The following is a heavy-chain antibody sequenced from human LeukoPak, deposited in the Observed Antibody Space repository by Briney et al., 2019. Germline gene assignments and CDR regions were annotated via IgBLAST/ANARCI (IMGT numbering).Heavy chain of an antibody. Sequence: GGSLRLSCTASGFTFSSYSLNWVRQAPGKGLEWVSSVSTGSNYIYYADSVKGRFTISRDNDKNSLYLQMNSLRVEDTAVYYCARGHYYGSGTYYLNWFDPWGQGTLVTVSS. J-gene: IGHJ5*02. D-gene: IGHD3-10*01. V-gene: IGHV3-21*01. CDR2: VSTGSNYI. CDR3: ARGHYYGSGTYYLNWFDP. CDR1: GFTFSSYS.